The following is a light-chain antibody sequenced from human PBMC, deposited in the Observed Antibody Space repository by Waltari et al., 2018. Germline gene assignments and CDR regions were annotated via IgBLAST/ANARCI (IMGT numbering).Light chain of an antibody. CDR1: QSIRSN. CDR3: QQYDNWLGT. Sequence: EIVMTQSPATLSVFPGERATLSCRARQSIRSNLAWYQHKPGQAPRLLIYGASTRATGIPARFSGSESGTEFTLTISSLQSEDFAVYFCQQYDNWLGTFGQGTKVEIK. V-gene: IGKV3-15*01. CDR2: GAS. J-gene: IGKJ1*01.